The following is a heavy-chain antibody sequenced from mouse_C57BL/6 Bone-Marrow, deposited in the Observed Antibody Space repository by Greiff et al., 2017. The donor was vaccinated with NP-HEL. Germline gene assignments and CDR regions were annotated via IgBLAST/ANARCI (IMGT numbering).Heavy chain of an antibody. Sequence: ESGAELVKPGASVKMSCKASGYTFTSYWITWVKQRPGQGLEWIGDIYPGSGSTNYNEKFKSKATLTVDTSSSTAYMQLSSLTAEDSAVYYCAREDVYGNPYYFDYWGQGTTLTVSS. CDR3: AREDVYGNPYYFDY. CDR2: IYPGSGST. V-gene: IGHV1-55*01. J-gene: IGHJ2*01. D-gene: IGHD2-1*01. CDR1: GYTFTSYW.